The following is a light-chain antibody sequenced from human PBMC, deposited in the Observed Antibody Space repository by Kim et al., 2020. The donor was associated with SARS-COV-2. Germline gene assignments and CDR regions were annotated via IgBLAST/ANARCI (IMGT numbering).Light chain of an antibody. CDR3: HQYAGSPLYS. CDR2: CAS. J-gene: IGKJ2*03. CDR1: RRVSRHY. Sequence: TPSRRASRRVSRHYLAWYPQNPGQAPRLVIYCASTRATGIPDRFSGRGSGTDFTLTINRLEPEDFAVYYCHQYAGSPLYSFA. V-gene: IGKV3-20*01.